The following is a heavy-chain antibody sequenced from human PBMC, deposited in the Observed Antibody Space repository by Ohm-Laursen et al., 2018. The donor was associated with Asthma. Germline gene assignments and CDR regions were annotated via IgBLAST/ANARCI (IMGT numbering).Heavy chain of an antibody. CDR1: GFTFRSYA. J-gene: IGHJ4*02. CDR2: GGSYYDGGLK. Sequence: SLRLSCSASGFTFRSYAMHWVRQAPGKGLEWVAVGGSYYDGGLKYYADSVNGRFTISRDNSKNTLYLQMNSLRAEDTAVYYCAKGQRAGDYWGQGTLVTVSS. CDR3: AKGQRAGDY. V-gene: IGHV3-30-3*01.